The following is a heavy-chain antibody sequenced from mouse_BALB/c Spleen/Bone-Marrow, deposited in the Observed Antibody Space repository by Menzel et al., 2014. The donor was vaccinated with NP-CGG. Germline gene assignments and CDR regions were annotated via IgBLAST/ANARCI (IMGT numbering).Heavy chain of an antibody. V-gene: IGHV1-54*01. D-gene: IGHD2-14*01. Sequence: VQRVESGAELVRPGTSVKVPCKASGYAFTNYLIEWVKQRPGQGLEWIGVINPGSGGTNYNEKFKGKATLTADKSSSTAYMQLSSLTSDDSAVYFCARGDYRSYYFDYWGQGTTLTVSS. J-gene: IGHJ2*01. CDR2: INPGSGGT. CDR3: ARGDYRSYYFDY. CDR1: GYAFTNYL.